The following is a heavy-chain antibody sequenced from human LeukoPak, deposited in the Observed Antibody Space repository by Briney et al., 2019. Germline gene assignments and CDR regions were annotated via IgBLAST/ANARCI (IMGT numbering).Heavy chain of an antibody. CDR2: SGGGIT. J-gene: IGHJ4*02. CDR3: ARDVESREGSCDY. CDR1: GFTFKNYA. D-gene: IGHD5-24*01. Sequence: GGSLRLSCAASGFTFKNYAINWVRQAPGKALEWVATSGGGITNYADSVKGRFTISRDNSKDTLYLQMNSLRVEDTAVYYCARDVESREGSCDYWGQGTLVTVSS. V-gene: IGHV3-23*01.